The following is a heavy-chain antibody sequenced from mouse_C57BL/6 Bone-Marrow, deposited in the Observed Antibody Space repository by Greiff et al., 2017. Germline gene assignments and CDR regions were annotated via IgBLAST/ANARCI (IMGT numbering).Heavy chain of an antibody. CDR3: AREGYYYPYWYFDV. CDR2: IYPGSGNT. J-gene: IGHJ1*03. V-gene: IGHV1-76*01. Sequence: QVHVKQSGAELVRPGASVKLSCKASGYTFTDYYINWVKQRPGQGLEWIARIYPGSGNTYYNEKFKGKATLTAEQSSSTAYMQLSSLTSEDSAVYCCAREGYYYPYWYFDVWGTGTTVTVTS. CDR1: GYTFTDYY. D-gene: IGHD1-1*01.